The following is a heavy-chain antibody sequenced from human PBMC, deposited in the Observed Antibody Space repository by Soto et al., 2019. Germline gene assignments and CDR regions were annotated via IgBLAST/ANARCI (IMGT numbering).Heavy chain of an antibody. Sequence: KVSCKAAGYTFTSYGISWVRQAPGQGLEWMGWISAYNGNTNYAQKLQGRVTMTTDTSTSTAYMELRSLRSDDTAVYYCASSLSGYGQYSYGSWGQGTLVTVSS. D-gene: IGHD5-18*01. CDR1: GYTFTSYG. J-gene: IGHJ5*02. CDR3: ASSLSGYGQYSYGS. V-gene: IGHV1-18*01. CDR2: ISAYNGNT.